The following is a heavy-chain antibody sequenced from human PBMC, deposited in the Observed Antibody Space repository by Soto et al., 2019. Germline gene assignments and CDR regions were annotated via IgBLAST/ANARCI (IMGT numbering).Heavy chain of an antibody. CDR2: ISSTTNYI. V-gene: IGHV3-21*06. CDR1: GFTFTRYS. CDR3: ARESEDLSSNLDY. J-gene: IGHJ4*02. Sequence: LRLSCAASGFTFTRYSMNWVRQAPGKGLEWVASISSTTNYIYYGESLKGRLTISRDNAKNSMYLQMNTLRAEDTAVYYCARESEDLSSNLDYWGQGTLVTVSS.